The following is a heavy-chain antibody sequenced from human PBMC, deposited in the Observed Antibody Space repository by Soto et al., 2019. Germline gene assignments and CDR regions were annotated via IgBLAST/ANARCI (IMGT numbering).Heavy chain of an antibody. CDR1: GGSISSYH. CDR3: ARESAYDISTGRGRWFDP. CDR2: IYNSGST. V-gene: IGHV4-59*01. J-gene: IGHJ5*02. Sequence: SETLSLTCTVSGGSISSYHWSWIRQPPGRGLEWVGNIYNSGSTNYNPSLRSRVTISAGMSKNQFSLKLSSVTAADTAVYYCARESAYDISTGRGRWFDPWGQGTLVTVSS. D-gene: IGHD3-9*01.